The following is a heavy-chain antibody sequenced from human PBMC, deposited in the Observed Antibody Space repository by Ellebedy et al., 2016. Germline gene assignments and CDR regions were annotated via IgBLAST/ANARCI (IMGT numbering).Heavy chain of an antibody. Sequence: GGSLRLXXAASGFSVSIHYMTWVRQAPGKGLEWVSTIYSSGGTSHADAVKGRFTISRDNFKNTLYLQMNSLRPEDSAVYYCARGVGGFWGRGTLVTVSS. CDR3: ARGVGGF. D-gene: IGHD3-3*01. J-gene: IGHJ4*02. CDR2: IYSSGGT. V-gene: IGHV3-66*02. CDR1: GFSVSIHY.